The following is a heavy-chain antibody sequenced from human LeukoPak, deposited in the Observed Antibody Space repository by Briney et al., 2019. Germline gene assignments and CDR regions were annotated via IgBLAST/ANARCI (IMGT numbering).Heavy chain of an antibody. CDR3: ARVFWETVNTGYYSDL. Sequence: PGGSLRLPCAASGFTFSSYAMSWVRQAPGKGLEWISSITSTSSHIFYADSVRGRFTISRDNANNALHLQMNSLRAEDTAVYYCARVFWETVNTGYYSDLWGQGTLVAVSS. V-gene: IGHV3-21*01. J-gene: IGHJ4*02. CDR1: GFTFSSYA. CDR2: ITSTSSHI. D-gene: IGHD3-9*01.